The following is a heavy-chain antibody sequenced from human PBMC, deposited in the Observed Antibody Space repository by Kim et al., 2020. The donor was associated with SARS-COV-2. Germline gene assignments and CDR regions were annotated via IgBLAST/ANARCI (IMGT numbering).Heavy chain of an antibody. CDR3: ARDMSSSPDPFDY. J-gene: IGHJ4*02. V-gene: IGHV3-30*04. D-gene: IGHD6-13*01. Sequence: GGSLRLSCAASGFTFSSYAMHWVRQAPGKGLEWVAVISYDGSNKYYADSVKGRFTISRDNSKNTLYLQMNSLRAEDTAVYYCARDMSSSPDPFDYWGQGTLVTVSS. CDR2: ISYDGSNK. CDR1: GFTFSSYA.